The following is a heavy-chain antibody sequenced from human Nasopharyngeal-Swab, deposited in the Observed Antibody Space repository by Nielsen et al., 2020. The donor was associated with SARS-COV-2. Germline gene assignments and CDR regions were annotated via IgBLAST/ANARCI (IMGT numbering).Heavy chain of an antibody. J-gene: IGHJ4*02. V-gene: IGHV3-48*02. Sequence: GGSLRLSCAASGFTFSRYAMNWVRQAPGEGLEWISYISGNSRAIFYADSVKGRFTISRDNAENSVYLQMKSLRDEDTAMYYCARDDEDSGYDFDYWGQGTLVTVSS. CDR2: ISGNSRAI. CDR1: GFTFSRYA. CDR3: ARDDEDSGYDFDY. D-gene: IGHD5-12*01.